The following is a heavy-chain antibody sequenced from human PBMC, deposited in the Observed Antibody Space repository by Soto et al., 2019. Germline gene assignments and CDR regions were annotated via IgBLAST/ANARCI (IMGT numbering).Heavy chain of an antibody. CDR1: GYILTSYW. CDR2: IFPSDSDT. V-gene: IGHV5-51*01. D-gene: IGHD3-22*01. J-gene: IGHJ5*02. CDR3: ARKDKSGYFNWFDP. Sequence: ESLKISCRTSGYILTSYWVALVRQVPGKGLEWMGIIFPSDSDTRYSPSFQGQVTISADRSTSTVFLQWASLKASDTAVYFCARKDKSGYFNWFDPWGQGTLVTVSS.